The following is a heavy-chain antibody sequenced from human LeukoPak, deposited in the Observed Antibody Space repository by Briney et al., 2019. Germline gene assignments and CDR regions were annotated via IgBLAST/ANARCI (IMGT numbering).Heavy chain of an antibody. CDR3: ARDDFAGDSSGYIDY. CDR2: VWFDGSNQ. Sequence: GRSLRLSCAASGFIFSNYGMHWVRQAPGKGLEWVAVVWFDGSNQYHADAVKGRFTISRDNSKNTLYLQMSSLRAEDTDLYYCARDDFAGDSSGYIDYWGQGTLVTVSS. J-gene: IGHJ4*02. D-gene: IGHD3-22*01. CDR1: GFIFSNYG. V-gene: IGHV3-33*01.